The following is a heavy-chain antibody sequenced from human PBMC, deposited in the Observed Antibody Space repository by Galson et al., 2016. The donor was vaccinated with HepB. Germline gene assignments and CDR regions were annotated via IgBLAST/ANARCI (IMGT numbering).Heavy chain of an antibody. V-gene: IGHV3-21*01. Sequence: SLRLSCAASGFTFSSYWMHWVRQAPGKGLVWVSSISSSGSYIYYADSVKGRFTISRDNAKNSLSLQMNSLRAEDTAVYYCARDYFGGAGYFDYWGQGTLVTVSS. CDR2: ISSSGSYI. CDR3: ARDYFGGAGYFDY. D-gene: IGHD3-3*01. CDR1: GFTFSSYW. J-gene: IGHJ4*02.